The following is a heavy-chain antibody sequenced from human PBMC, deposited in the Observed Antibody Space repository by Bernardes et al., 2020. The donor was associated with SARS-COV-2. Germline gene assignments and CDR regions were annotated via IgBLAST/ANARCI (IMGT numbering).Heavy chain of an antibody. V-gene: IGHV3-64D*06. CDR2: ISINGDHT. CDR1: GFTFRNYA. J-gene: IGHJ4*02. Sequence: GVSLRLSCSVSGFTFRNYAMHWVRQAPGKGLEYVSAISINGDHTFYVDSVKGRFIISRDDSNDMLYLQMSSLRVEDTAIYFCVKGSVAVAGVDYWGQGTRVTVSS. D-gene: IGHD6-19*01. CDR3: VKGSVAVAGVDY.